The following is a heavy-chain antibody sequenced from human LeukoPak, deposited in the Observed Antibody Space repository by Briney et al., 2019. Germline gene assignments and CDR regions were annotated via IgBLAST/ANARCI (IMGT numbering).Heavy chain of an antibody. CDR1: GFTLSNYG. V-gene: IGHV3-33*01. D-gene: IGHD3-22*01. J-gene: IGHJ1*01. CDR3: ARDEGDSSGYYPGL. CDR2: IWHDGSRK. Sequence: GGSLRPSCAASGFTLSNYGMHWVRQAPGKGLEWVAAIWHDGSRKYYAESVKGRFTISRDNARNTVYVQMDSLRAEDTAVYYCARDEGDSSGYYPGLWGQGTLVTVSS.